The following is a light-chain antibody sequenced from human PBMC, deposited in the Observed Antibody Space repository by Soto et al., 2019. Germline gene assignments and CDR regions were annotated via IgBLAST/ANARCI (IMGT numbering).Light chain of an antibody. J-gene: IGKJ1*01. CDR3: QQYNNWWT. CDR1: QSLSSN. CDR2: GAS. V-gene: IGKV3-15*01. Sequence: EIVMTQSPVTLSVSPGERATLSCRASQSLSSNLAWYQQKPGQAPRLLIYGASTRATGIPARFSGSGSGTEFTLTISSLQSEDFAIYYCQQYNNWWTFGQGTKVDIK.